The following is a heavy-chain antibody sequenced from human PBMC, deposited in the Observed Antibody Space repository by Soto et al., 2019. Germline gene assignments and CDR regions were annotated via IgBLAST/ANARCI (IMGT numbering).Heavy chain of an antibody. Sequence: PVGSLRLSCAPSGFTFSSNWMHWVRQAPGKGLVWVSRINSDGSTTNYADSVKGRFTISRDTAKNTLYLQMSSLRAEDTAVYYCARGFSTYSYGMDVWGQGTTVTVSS. J-gene: IGHJ6*02. CDR3: ARGFSTYSYGMDV. V-gene: IGHV3-74*01. CDR1: GFTFSSNW. D-gene: IGHD3-3*02. CDR2: INSDGSTT.